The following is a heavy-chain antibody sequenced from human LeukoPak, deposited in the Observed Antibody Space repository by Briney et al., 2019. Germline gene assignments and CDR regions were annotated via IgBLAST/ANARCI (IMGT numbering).Heavy chain of an antibody. CDR2: IYYSGST. J-gene: IGHJ3*02. V-gene: IGHV4-59*08. CDR3: ARHSPLWFGERAFDI. Sequence: SETLSLTCTVSGGSISSYYWSWIRQPPGKGLEWIGHIYYSGSTNYNPSLKSRVTISVDTSKNQFSLKLSSVTAADTAVYYCARHSPLWFGERAFDIWGQGTMVTVSS. D-gene: IGHD3-10*01. CDR1: GGSISSYY.